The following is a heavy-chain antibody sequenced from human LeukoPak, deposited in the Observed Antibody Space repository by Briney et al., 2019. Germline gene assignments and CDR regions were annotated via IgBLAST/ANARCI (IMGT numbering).Heavy chain of an antibody. Sequence: GGSLRLSCAASGFTFSSYAMTWVRQAPGKGLEWVSAITGGGSTYYADSVKGRFTISRDNSKNTLFLQMSSLRAEDTAVYYCAKVLPIYFSPSSWSDPWGQGTLVTVSS. CDR3: AKVLPIYFSPSSWSDP. CDR2: ITGGGST. J-gene: IGHJ5*02. CDR1: GFTFSSYA. V-gene: IGHV3-23*01. D-gene: IGHD3-3*01.